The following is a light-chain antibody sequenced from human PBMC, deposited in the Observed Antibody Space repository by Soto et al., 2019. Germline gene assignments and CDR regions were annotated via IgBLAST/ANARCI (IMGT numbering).Light chain of an antibody. CDR2: DVS. Sequence: DIQMTQSPPTLSASVGDRVAITCRASRSIGDWLAWYQQKPGRAPKLLISDVSRLEGGVPSRFSGSGSGTEFTLTISSLQTDDFATYYCQQHNNSPWTFGQGTKVDIK. J-gene: IGKJ1*01. V-gene: IGKV1-5*01. CDR1: RSIGDW. CDR3: QQHNNSPWT.